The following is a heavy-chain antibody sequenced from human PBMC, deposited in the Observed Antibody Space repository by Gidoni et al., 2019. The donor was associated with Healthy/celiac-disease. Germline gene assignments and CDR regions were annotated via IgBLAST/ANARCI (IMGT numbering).Heavy chain of an antibody. D-gene: IGHD1-26*01. CDR1: GFTFSRYW. CDR2: IKQDGSEK. V-gene: IGHV3-7*03. CDR3: ARDRGGKWRNAFDI. Sequence: EVQLVESGGGLVQPGGSLRLSCAASGFTFSRYWMSWVRQAPGKGLEWVANIKQDGSEKYYVDSVKGRFTISRDNAKNSLYLQMNSLRAEDTAVYYCARDRGGKWRNAFDIWGQGTMVTVSS. J-gene: IGHJ3*02.